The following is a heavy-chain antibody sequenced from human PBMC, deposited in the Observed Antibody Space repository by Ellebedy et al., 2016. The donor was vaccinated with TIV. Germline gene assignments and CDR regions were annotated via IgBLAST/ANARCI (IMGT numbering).Heavy chain of an antibody. Sequence: AASVKVSCKASGYPFPNYGVSWVRQAPGQGLAWVGWIRAYNGNTKYGQTFQGRISLTTDPSMGSAYMVPRNLRSADTGVYFCARDVPADAAALLYYWGQGTRVTFSS. V-gene: IGHV1-18*04. CDR3: ARDVPADAAALLYY. J-gene: IGHJ4*02. D-gene: IGHD2-2*01. CDR1: GYPFPNYG. CDR2: IRAYNGNT.